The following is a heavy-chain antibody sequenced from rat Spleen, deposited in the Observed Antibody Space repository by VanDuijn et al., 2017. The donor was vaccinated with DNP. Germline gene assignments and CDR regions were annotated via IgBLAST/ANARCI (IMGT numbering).Heavy chain of an antibody. V-gene: IGHV5-17*01. CDR3: ARILRTTEGFDY. Sequence: EVQLVESGGGFVQPGRSLKLSCAASGFTFSEHAMAWVRQAPKKGLEWVATITYGGGSTYYRDSVKGRFTISRDDAKSTLYLQMDSLRSEDTATYYCARILRTTEGFDYWGQGVMVTVSS. D-gene: IGHD1-6*01. CDR1: GFTFSEHA. CDR2: ITYGGGST. J-gene: IGHJ2*01.